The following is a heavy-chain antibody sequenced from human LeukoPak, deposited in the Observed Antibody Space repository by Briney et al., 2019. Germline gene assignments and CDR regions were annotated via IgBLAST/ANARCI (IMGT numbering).Heavy chain of an antibody. D-gene: IGHD3-16*01. V-gene: IGHV4-34*01. J-gene: IGHJ6*03. CDR2: INHSGST. CDR1: GGSFSGYY. CDR3: ARGPSGRGNYDYVWGTLYYYYYYYMDV. Sequence: SETLSLTCAVYGGSFSGYYWSWIRQPPGKGLEWIGEINHSGSTNYNPSLKSRVTISVDTSKNQFSLKLSSVTAADTAVYYCARGPSGRGNYDYVWGTLYYYYYYYMDVWGKGTTVTVSS.